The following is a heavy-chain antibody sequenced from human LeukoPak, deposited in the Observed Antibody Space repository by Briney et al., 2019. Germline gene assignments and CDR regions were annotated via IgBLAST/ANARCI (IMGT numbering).Heavy chain of an antibody. CDR2: ISSSGSTI. CDR1: GFTFSSYE. J-gene: IGHJ3*02. D-gene: IGHD5-24*01. Sequence: GGSLRLSCAASGFTFSSYEMNWVRQAPGKGLEWVSYISSSGSTIYYADSVKGRFTISRDNAKNSLYLQMNSLRAEDTAVYYCARDGYTSDAFDIWGQGTMVTVSS. CDR3: ARDGYTSDAFDI. V-gene: IGHV3-48*03.